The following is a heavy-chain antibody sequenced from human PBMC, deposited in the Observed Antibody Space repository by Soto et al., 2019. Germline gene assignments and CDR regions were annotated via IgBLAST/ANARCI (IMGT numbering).Heavy chain of an antibody. CDR3: ARGPLRTGGYYFDY. V-gene: IGHV4-34*01. CDR2: INHSGST. J-gene: IGHJ4*02. Sequence: PSETLALTCAVSGGSFSGYYWSWIRQPPGKGLEWIGEINHSGSTNYNPSLKSRVTISVDTSKNQFSLKLSSVTAADTAVYYCARGPLRTGGYYFDYWGQGTLVTVSS. CDR1: GGSFSGYY. D-gene: IGHD7-27*01.